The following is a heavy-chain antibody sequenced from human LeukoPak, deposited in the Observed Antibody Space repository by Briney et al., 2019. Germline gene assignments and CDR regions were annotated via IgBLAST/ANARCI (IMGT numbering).Heavy chain of an antibody. J-gene: IGHJ4*02. CDR3: ARVAVAITYFDY. Sequence: ETLSLTCSVSGGSISPYFWSWIRQPAGKGLEWIGRIYSKGRSTYNSSLESRVTMSVDKSKNQLSLNLTSVTAADTAVYYCARVAVAITYFDYWGQGTLV. D-gene: IGHD6-19*01. CDR1: GGSISPYF. CDR2: IYSKGRS. V-gene: IGHV4-4*07.